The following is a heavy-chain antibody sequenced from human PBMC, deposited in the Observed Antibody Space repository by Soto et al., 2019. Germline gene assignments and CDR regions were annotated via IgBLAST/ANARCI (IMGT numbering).Heavy chain of an antibody. Sequence: ASVKVSCKASGYTFTSYGISWVRQAPGQGLEWMGWISAYNGNTNYAQKLQGRVTTTTDTSTSTAYMELRSLRSDDTAVYYCARVGFDFWSGYSFDYWGQGTLVTVSS. J-gene: IGHJ4*02. CDR1: GYTFTSYG. V-gene: IGHV1-18*04. D-gene: IGHD3-3*01. CDR3: ARVGFDFWSGYSFDY. CDR2: ISAYNGNT.